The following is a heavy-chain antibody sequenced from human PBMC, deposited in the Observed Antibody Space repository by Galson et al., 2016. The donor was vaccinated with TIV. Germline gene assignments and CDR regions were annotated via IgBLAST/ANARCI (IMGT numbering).Heavy chain of an antibody. J-gene: IGHJ4*02. CDR2: INPGGGRT. CDR1: GYNFTNYY. V-gene: IGHV1-46*01. D-gene: IGHD2-15*01. Sequence: SVKVSCKASGYNFTNYYLHWVRQAPGQGLEWMGIINPGGGRTSYSQKVQGRLTMTSETSTTTIYMDLTSLTSEDTAVYFCARDQDSGAYFDYWGQGTLVTVSS. CDR3: ARDQDSGAYFDY.